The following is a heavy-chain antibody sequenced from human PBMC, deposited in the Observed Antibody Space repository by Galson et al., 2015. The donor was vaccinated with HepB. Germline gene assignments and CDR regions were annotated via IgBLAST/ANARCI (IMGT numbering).Heavy chain of an antibody. CDR3: ARVRLGREDY. Sequence: SLRLSCAASGFTFSNYDMNWVRQAPGKGLEWVAYISSSSNSFYYADSVRGRFTIFRDNVKNSLYLQMNSLRGEDTAVYYRARVRLGREDYWGQGTLVTVSS. V-gene: IGHV3-48*03. D-gene: IGHD1-26*01. CDR1: GFTFSNYD. CDR2: ISSSSNSF. J-gene: IGHJ4*02.